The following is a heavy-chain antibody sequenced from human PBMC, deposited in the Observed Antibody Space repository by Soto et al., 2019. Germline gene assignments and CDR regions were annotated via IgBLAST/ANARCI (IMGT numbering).Heavy chain of an antibody. V-gene: IGHV5-51*01. J-gene: IGHJ4*02. D-gene: IGHD1-26*01. CDR2: IYPGASDT. Sequence: GESLKISCKASGYSFTSYWIGWVRQMPGKGLEWMGIIYPGASDTIYSPSFQGQVTISADKSISTAYLQWNSLKASDTAMYYCARPPYSASYYYFDQWGQGTPVTVSS. CDR3: ARPPYSASYYYFDQ. CDR1: GYSFTSYW.